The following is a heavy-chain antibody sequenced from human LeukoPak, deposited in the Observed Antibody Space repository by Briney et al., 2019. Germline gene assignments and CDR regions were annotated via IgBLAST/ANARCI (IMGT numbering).Heavy chain of an antibody. CDR3: ARDYPPD. J-gene: IGHJ4*02. Sequence: PGGSLRLSCAASGFTFSSYSMNWVRQASGKGLEWVSYISSSSSTIYYADSVKGRFTISRDNAKNTLYLQMNSLSAEDTAVYYCARDYPPDWGQGTLVTVSA. CDR2: ISSSSSTI. V-gene: IGHV3-48*04. CDR1: GFTFSSYS.